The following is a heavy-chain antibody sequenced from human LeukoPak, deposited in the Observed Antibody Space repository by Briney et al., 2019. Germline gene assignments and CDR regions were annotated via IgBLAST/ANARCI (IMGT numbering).Heavy chain of an antibody. V-gene: IGHV4-39*01. CDR2: IYYSGST. Sequence: PSETLSLTCTVSGGSISSSRYYWGWIRQPPGKGLEWIGSIYYSGSTYYNPSLKSRVTISVDTSKNQFSLTLSYVTAADTAVYYCARLEMLVRGRSFDYWGQGTLVTVSS. CDR1: GGSISSSRYY. CDR3: ARLEMLVRGRSFDY. D-gene: IGHD3-10*01. J-gene: IGHJ4*02.